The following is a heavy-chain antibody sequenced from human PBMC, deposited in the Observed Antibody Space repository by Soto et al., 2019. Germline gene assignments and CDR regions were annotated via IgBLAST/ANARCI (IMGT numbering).Heavy chain of an antibody. D-gene: IGHD1-1*01. CDR3: AKALGKPTDNFDMDL. Sequence: EVQLLESGGGLVQPGGSLRLSCAASGFNFNIYAMTWVRQAPGKGLEWVSTISPGGDSTYFADSVKGRVTISGDNSKNTLSLQMNRLRAEDTGSYFCAKALGKPTDNFDMDLCGTGPAVTVSS. J-gene: IGHJ6*03. CDR2: ISPGGDST. V-gene: IGHV3-23*01. CDR1: GFNFNIYA.